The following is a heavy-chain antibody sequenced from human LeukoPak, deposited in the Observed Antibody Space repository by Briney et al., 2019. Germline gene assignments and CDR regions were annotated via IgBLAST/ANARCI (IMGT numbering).Heavy chain of an antibody. Sequence: SVKVSCKASGGTFSSYAISWVRQAPGQGLEWMGGIIPIFGTANYAQKFQGRVTITRNTSISTAYMELSSLRSEDTAVYYCARTPPTYGDYDSPYAFDIWGQGTMVTVSS. CDR2: IIPIFGTA. CDR1: GGTFSSYA. J-gene: IGHJ3*02. CDR3: ARTPPTYGDYDSPYAFDI. V-gene: IGHV1-69*05. D-gene: IGHD4-17*01.